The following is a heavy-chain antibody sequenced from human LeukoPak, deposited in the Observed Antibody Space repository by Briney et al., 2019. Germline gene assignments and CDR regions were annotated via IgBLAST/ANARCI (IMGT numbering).Heavy chain of an antibody. J-gene: IGHJ6*03. V-gene: IGHV4-39*07. CDR3: ARSTYSNLYYDYMDV. CDR1: GDSISSSSYY. Sequence: SETLSLTCTVSGDSISSSSYYWGWIRQPPGKWLEWIGSIYYSASTYYNPSLKSRVTISVDTSKNKFSLTLSSVSAADTAVYYCARSTYSNLYYDYMDVWGEGTTVTVSS. D-gene: IGHD4-11*01. CDR2: IYYSAST.